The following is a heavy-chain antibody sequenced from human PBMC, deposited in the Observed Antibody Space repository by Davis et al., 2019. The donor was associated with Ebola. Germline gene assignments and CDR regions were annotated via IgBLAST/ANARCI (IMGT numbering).Heavy chain of an antibody. CDR2: ISGSGGST. D-gene: IGHD3-16*01. Sequence: GESLKISCSASGFTFSSYAMHWVRQAPGKGLEWVSAISGSGGSTYYADSVKGRFTISRDNSKNTLYLQMNSLRAEDTAVYYCARDSPYYYGMDVWGQGTTVTVSS. J-gene: IGHJ6*02. V-gene: IGHV3-23*01. CDR3: ARDSPYYYGMDV. CDR1: GFTFSSYA.